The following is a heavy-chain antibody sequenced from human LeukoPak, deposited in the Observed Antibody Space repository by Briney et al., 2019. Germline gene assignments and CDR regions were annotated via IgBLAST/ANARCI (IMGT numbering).Heavy chain of an antibody. CDR1: GFTFSSYE. CDR2: ISSSGSTI. Sequence: GGSLRLSCEASGFTFSSYEMNWVRQAPGKGLEWVSYISSSGSTIYYADSVKGRFTISRDNAKNSLYLQMNSLRAEDTAVYYCARGTYYYGSGSYYNWFDPWGQGTLVTVSS. CDR3: ARGTYYYGSGSYYNWFDP. V-gene: IGHV3-48*03. J-gene: IGHJ5*02. D-gene: IGHD3-10*01.